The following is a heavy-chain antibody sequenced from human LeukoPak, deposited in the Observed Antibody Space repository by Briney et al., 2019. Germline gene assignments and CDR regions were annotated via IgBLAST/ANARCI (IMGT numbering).Heavy chain of an antibody. CDR3: ARGRRIAAAYLDY. CDR2: INHSGST. CDR1: GGSFSGYY. D-gene: IGHD6-13*01. Sequence: PSETLSLTCAVYGGSFSGYYWNWIRQPPGKGLEWIGEINHSGSTNYNPSLKSRVTISVDTSKNQFSLKLSSVTAADTAVYYCARGRRIAAAYLDYWGQGTLVTVSS. J-gene: IGHJ4*02. V-gene: IGHV4-34*01.